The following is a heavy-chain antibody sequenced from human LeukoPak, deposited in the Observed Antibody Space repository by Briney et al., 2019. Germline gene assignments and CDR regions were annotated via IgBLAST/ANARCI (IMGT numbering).Heavy chain of an antibody. V-gene: IGHV4-30-4*08. CDR2: IFYSGST. CDR3: ARGYYDVLTNYPKNFDQ. Sequence: PSETLSLTCSVSGGSISSSTYYWGWIRQPPGKGLEWIGYIFYSGSTYYNPSLKSRLTISVDTSKNQFSLKLSSVTAAGTAVYYCARGYYDVLTNYPKNFDQWGQGTLVTVSS. CDR1: GGSISSSTYY. J-gene: IGHJ4*02. D-gene: IGHD3-9*01.